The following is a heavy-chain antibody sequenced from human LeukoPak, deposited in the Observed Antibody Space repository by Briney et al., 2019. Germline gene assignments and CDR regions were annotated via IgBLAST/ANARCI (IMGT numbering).Heavy chain of an antibody. D-gene: IGHD3-22*01. Sequence: GGSLRLSCAASGFTFDDYGMSWVRQAPGKGLEWVPGINWNGGSTGYADSVKGRFTISRDNAKNSLYLQMSSLRAEDTALYYCARGVTMIRYDAFDIWGQGTTVTVSS. CDR1: GFTFDDYG. J-gene: IGHJ3*02. CDR2: INWNGGST. V-gene: IGHV3-20*04. CDR3: ARGVTMIRYDAFDI.